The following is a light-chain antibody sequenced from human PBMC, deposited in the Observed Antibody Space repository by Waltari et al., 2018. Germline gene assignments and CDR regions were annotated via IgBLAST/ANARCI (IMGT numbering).Light chain of an antibody. J-gene: IGKJ1*01. CDR2: KFS. Sequence: DVVMTQSPRSLSVTLGQPASISCRSSQSLVHSDGDTYLHWFQQRPGQSPRRLINKFSEPDPGVPYRFSGSGSGTDFTLEISTVESEDVGVYYCMQSTHWPPWTFGQGTKVEIK. CDR1: QSLVHSDGDTY. CDR3: MQSTHWPPWT. V-gene: IGKV2-30*02.